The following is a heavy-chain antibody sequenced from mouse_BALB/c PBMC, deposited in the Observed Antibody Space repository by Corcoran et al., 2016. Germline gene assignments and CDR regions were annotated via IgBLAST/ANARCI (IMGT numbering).Heavy chain of an antibody. J-gene: IGHJ4*01. CDR2: INTYTGEP. V-gene: IGHV9-3-1*01. Sequence: QIQLVQSGPELKKPGETVQLSCKASGYTFTNYGMNWVKQAPGKGFKWMGWINTYTGEPPYADDFKGRFAFSLETSASTAYLQINNLKNEDTTTDFCAIYYDYAMDYWGQGTSVTVSS. CDR3: AIYYDYAMDY. CDR1: GYTFTNYG. D-gene: IGHD2-4*01.